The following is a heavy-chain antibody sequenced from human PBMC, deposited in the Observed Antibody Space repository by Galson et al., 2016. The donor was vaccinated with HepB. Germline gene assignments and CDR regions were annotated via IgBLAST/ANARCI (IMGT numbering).Heavy chain of an antibody. CDR2: IHHSGGT. V-gene: IGHV4-31*02. CDR3: TRDSFISISASPRVDG. Sequence: WIRQHPGKGLEWIGYIHHSGGTYYNPSLQSRVTISVDTSENQVSLRLSSVTAADTAVYYCTRDSFISISASPRVDGWGQGTLVTVSS. D-gene: IGHD2/OR15-2a*01. J-gene: IGHJ4*02.